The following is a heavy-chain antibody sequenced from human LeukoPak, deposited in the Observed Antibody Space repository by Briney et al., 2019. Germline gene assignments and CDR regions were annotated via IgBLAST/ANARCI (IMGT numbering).Heavy chain of an antibody. CDR2: IYSGGST. CDR1: GFSVSSNY. J-gene: IGHJ4*02. V-gene: IGHV3-53*01. D-gene: IGHD3-10*01. CDR3: ARVIGVVRADYYFDY. Sequence: GGSLRLSCEASGFSVSSNYMTWVRQAPGKGLEWVSVIYSGGSTYYADSVKGRFIISRDNSKNTVYLQVNSLRAEDTAVYYCARVIGVVRADYYFDYWGQGTLVAVSS.